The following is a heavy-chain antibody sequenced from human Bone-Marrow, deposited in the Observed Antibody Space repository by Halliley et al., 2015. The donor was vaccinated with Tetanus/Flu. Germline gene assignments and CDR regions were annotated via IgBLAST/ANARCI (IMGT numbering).Heavy chain of an antibody. D-gene: IGHD1-26*01. Sequence: SLRLSCAASGFTSATYAMSWVRQAPGKGLEWVSTLGGSGAGTYSADSVKGRFTISRDNSKNTLYLQMNSLRVEDTAIYYCAKATSSGTSSVFDYWGQGTLVTVSS. J-gene: IGHJ4*02. CDR2: LGGSGAGT. CDR3: AKATSSGTSSVFDY. V-gene: IGHV3-23*01. CDR1: GFTSATYA.